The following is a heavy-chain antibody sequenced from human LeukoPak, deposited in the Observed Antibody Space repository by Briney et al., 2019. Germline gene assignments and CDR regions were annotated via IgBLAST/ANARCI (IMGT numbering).Heavy chain of an antibody. J-gene: IGHJ4*02. CDR1: GGSISRYY. CDR3: ATFDSHSVDY. D-gene: IGHD3-22*01. Sequence: SETLSLTCTVSGGSISRYYWSWIRQPPGKGLEWIGEINHSGSTNYNPSLKSRVTISVDTSKNQFSLKLSSVTAADTAVYYCATFDSHSVDYWGQGTLVTVSS. CDR2: INHSGST. V-gene: IGHV4-34*01.